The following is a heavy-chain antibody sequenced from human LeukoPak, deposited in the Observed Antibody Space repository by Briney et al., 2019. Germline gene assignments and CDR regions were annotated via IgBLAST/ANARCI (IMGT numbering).Heavy chain of an antibody. V-gene: IGHV3-33*01. D-gene: IGHD6-19*01. J-gene: IGHJ4*02. Sequence: PGRSLRLSCAASGFTFSSYGMHWVRQAPGKGLEWVAVIWYDGSNKYYADSVKGRFTISRDNSKSTLYLQMNSLRAEDTAVYYCARPARIAVAGTLDYWGQGTLVTVSS. CDR1: GFTFSSYG. CDR3: ARPARIAVAGTLDY. CDR2: IWYDGSNK.